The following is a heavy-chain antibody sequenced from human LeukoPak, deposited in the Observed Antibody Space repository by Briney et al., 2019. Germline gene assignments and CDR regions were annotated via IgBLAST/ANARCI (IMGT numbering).Heavy chain of an antibody. CDR1: GGSTSSGGYS. V-gene: IGHV4-30-2*01. Sequence: SETLSLTCAVSGGSTSSGGYSWSWIRQPPGKGLEWIGYIYHSGSTYYNPSLKSRVTISVDRSKNQFSLKLSSVTAADTAVYYCARAAPGWPKAGWFDPWGQGTLVTVSS. CDR3: ARAAPGWPKAGWFDP. CDR2: IYHSGST. D-gene: IGHD6-19*01. J-gene: IGHJ5*02.